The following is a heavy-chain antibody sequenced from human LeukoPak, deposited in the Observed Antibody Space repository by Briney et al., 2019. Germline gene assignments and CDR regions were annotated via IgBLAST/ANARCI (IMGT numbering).Heavy chain of an antibody. V-gene: IGHV1-2*02. CDR2: INPNSGGT. Sequence: GASVKVSCKASGYTFTGHFMHWVRQAPGQGLEWMGWINPNSGGTNYAQKFQGRVTMTRDTSISTAYMELSRLRSDDTAVYYCAREYGAVDGSGSSPFDYWGQGTLVTVSS. CDR3: AREYGAVDGSGSSPFDY. J-gene: IGHJ4*02. CDR1: GYTFTGHF. D-gene: IGHD3-10*01.